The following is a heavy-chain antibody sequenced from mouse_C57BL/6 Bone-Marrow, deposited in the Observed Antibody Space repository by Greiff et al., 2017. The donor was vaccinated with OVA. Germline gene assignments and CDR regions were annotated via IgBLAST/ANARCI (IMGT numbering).Heavy chain of an antibody. J-gene: IGHJ4*01. Sequence: QVQLKQSGAELARPGASVKLSCKASGYTFTSYGISWVKQRTGQGLEWIGEIYPRSGNTYYNEKFKGKATLTADKSSSTAYMELRSLTSEDSAVYFCADGITTVKGYYAMDYWGQGTSVTVSS. CDR3: ADGITTVKGYYAMDY. CDR1: GYTFTSYG. CDR2: IYPRSGNT. V-gene: IGHV1-81*01. D-gene: IGHD1-1*01.